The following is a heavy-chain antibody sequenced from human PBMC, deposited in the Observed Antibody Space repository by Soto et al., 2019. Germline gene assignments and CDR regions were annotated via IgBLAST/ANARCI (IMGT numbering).Heavy chain of an antibody. J-gene: IGHJ4*02. Sequence: PKGSLRLSCEASGFTFSSNSMNWVRQAPGKGLEWVSSISSSSSYIYYADSVKGRFTISRDNAKNSLYLQMNSLRAEDTAVYYCARDNHDFWSGYGLFDYWGQGTLVTVSS. CDR1: GFTFSSNS. V-gene: IGHV3-21*01. CDR2: ISSSSSYI. CDR3: ARDNHDFWSGYGLFDY. D-gene: IGHD3-3*01.